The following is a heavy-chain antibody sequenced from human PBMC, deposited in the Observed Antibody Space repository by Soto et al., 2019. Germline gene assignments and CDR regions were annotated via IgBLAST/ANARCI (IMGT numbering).Heavy chain of an antibody. CDR3: AKTGPSYFDY. J-gene: IGHJ4*02. V-gene: IGHV3-23*01. D-gene: IGHD1-1*01. Sequence: EVQLLESGGGLVQPGGSLRLSCAASGFTFSSHGMTWVRQAPGKGLECVSAITGSGGTTYYADSVKGRFTISRDNSKNTLYLQMNSLGADEPAVYYCAKTGPSYFDYWGQGTLVTVSS. CDR2: ITGSGGTT. CDR1: GFTFSSHG.